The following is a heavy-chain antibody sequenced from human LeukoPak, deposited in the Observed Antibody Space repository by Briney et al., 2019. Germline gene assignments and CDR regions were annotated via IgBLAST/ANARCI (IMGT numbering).Heavy chain of an antibody. J-gene: IGHJ4*02. CDR3: TRHEEELLRFYYFDY. D-gene: IGHD1-26*01. V-gene: IGHV3-73*01. CDR1: GFTFSGSA. CDR2: IRSKANSYAT. Sequence: GGSLRLSCAASGFTFSGSAMHWVRQASGKGLEWVGRIRSKANSYATAYAASVKGRFTISRDDSKNTAYLQMNSLKTEDTAVYYCTRHEEELLRFYYFDYWGQGTLVTVSS.